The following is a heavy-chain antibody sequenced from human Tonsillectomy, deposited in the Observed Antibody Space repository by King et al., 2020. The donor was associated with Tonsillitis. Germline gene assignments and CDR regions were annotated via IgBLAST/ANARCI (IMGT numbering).Heavy chain of an antibody. CDR3: ARCSTTMTTLYYVDY. V-gene: IGHV1-69*01. J-gene: IGHJ4*02. Sequence: QLVQSGAEVKKPGSSVKVSCKASVGSFSSYAISWVRQAPGQWLDGVGGIIPIFCTAHYAQKFQGRVTITADESTSTAYIELSSLRSEDTAVYYCARCSTTMTTLYYVDYWGQGTLVTVSS. D-gene: IGHD2/OR15-2a*01. CDR1: VGSFSSYA. CDR2: IIPIFCTA.